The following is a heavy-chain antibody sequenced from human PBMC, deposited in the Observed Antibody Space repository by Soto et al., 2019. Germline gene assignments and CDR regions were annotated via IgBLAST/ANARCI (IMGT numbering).Heavy chain of an antibody. J-gene: IGHJ3*02. CDR1: GFTFSSYA. Sequence: EVQLLESGGGLVQPGGSLRLSCAASGFTFSSYAMSWVRQAPGKGLEWVSGISGSGGSTYYADSVKGRFTISRDNSKNTLNLQMNSLRAEDTAVYYCAKGGDYDFWSGQFDIWGQGTMVTVSS. CDR2: ISGSGGST. D-gene: IGHD3-3*01. CDR3: AKGGDYDFWSGQFDI. V-gene: IGHV3-23*01.